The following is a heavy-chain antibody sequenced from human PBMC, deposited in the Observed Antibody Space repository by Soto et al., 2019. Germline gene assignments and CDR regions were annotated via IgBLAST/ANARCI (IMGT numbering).Heavy chain of an antibody. CDR3: ARCYTGDSALGSYYYGMDV. V-gene: IGHV1-69*13. Sequence: SVKVSCKASGGTFSSYAISWVRQAPGQGLEWMGGIIPIFGTANYAQKFQGRVTITADESTSTAYMELSSLRSEDTAVYYCARCYTGDSALGSYYYGMDVWGQGTTVTVSS. D-gene: IGHD3-16*02. J-gene: IGHJ6*02. CDR2: IIPIFGTA. CDR1: GGTFSSYA.